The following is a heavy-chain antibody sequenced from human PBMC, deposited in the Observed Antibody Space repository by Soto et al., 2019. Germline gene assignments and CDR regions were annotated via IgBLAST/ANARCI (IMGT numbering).Heavy chain of an antibody. CDR1: SGSFSHYY. D-gene: IGHD2-15*01. CDR3: ARVPVEVGGNAGGRGYMDV. CDR2: VNHSGSA. V-gene: IGHV4-34*01. Sequence: ASETLSLTCAVYSGSFSHYYWTWNRQPPGKGLEWIGEVNHSGSANYNPSLKSRVTISVDTSKNQFSLKLSSVTAADTAVYYCARVPVEVGGNAGGRGYMDVWGKGTTVTVSS. J-gene: IGHJ6*03.